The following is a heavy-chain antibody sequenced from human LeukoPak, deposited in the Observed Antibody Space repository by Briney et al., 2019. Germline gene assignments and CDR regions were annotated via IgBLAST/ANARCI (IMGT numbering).Heavy chain of an antibody. CDR2: INPNSGGT. V-gene: IGHV1-2*02. CDR1: GYTFTSYY. CDR3: ARGYRYGSPHFDY. J-gene: IGHJ4*02. Sequence: ASVKVSYKASGYTFTSYYMHWVRQAPGQGVEWMGWINPNSGGTNYAQKFQTRVTMTRDTSISTAYMELSRLRSDDTAVYYCARGYRYGSPHFDYSGQGPLVTVSS. D-gene: IGHD5-18*01.